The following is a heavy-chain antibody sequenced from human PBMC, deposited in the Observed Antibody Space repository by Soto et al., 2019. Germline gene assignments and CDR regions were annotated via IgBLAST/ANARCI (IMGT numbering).Heavy chain of an antibody. V-gene: IGHV1-18*01. D-gene: IGHD2-21*02. CDR1: GYTFTSYG. Sequence: GASVKVSCKASGYTFTSYGISWVRQAPGQGLEWMGWISAYNGNTNYAQKLQGRVTMTTDTSTSTAYMELRSLRSDDTAVYYCVRGLGVVTAGPCDYWGQGTLVTVSS. J-gene: IGHJ4*02. CDR2: ISAYNGNT. CDR3: VRGLGVVTAGPCDY.